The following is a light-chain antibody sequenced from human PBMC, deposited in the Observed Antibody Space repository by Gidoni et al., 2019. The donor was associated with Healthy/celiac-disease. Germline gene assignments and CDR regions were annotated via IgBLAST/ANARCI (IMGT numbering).Light chain of an antibody. CDR3: QQYGSSPQT. Sequence: EIVLTQTPGTLALSPGERATSPCRASQSVRSSYLAWYQQQPGQAPRLLIYGASSRATGIPDRFSGSGSGTDFTLTISSLQPEDFAVYFCQQYGSSPQTFGQGTKLEIK. CDR1: QSVRSSY. CDR2: GAS. V-gene: IGKV3-20*01. J-gene: IGKJ2*01.